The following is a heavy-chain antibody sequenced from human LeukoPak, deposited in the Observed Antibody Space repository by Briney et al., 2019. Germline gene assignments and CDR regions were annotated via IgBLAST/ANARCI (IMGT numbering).Heavy chain of an antibody. D-gene: IGHD5-18*01. CDR2: ISGSGGST. V-gene: IGHV3-23*01. Sequence: PGGSLRLSCAASGFTFSSYAMSWVRQAPGKGLEWVSAISGSGGSTYYADSVKGRFTISRDNAKNSLYLQMNSLRAEDTAVYYCAREGVDTAMVLPFDYWGQGTLVTVSS. J-gene: IGHJ4*02. CDR1: GFTFSSYA. CDR3: AREGVDTAMVLPFDY.